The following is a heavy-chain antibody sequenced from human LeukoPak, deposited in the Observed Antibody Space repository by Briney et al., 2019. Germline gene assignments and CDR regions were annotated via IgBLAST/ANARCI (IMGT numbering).Heavy chain of an antibody. CDR1: GYTLNELS. Sequence: ASVKVSCKVSGYTLNELSMHWVRQAPGKGLEWMVGFDPEDGETIYAQKFQGRVTMTEDTSTDTAYMELSSLRSEDTAVYYCATDQRIAVAGTELRYWGQGTLVTVSS. D-gene: IGHD6-19*01. CDR2: FDPEDGET. CDR3: ATDQRIAVAGTELRY. V-gene: IGHV1-24*01. J-gene: IGHJ4*02.